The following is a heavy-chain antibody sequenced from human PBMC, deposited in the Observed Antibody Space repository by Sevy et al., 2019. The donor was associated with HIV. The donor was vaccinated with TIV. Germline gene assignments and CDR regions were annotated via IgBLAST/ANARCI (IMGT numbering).Heavy chain of an antibody. V-gene: IGHV1-18*01. CDR2: VTPYNGNK. Sequence: ASVKVSCKASGYSFASYGISWVRQAPGQGLEWMGWVTPYNGNKKYAEKLQGRVSMTTDTSTSTGYMELRSLRPDDTAVYYCARCLGGLRPWEYNWFDPWGQGTLVTVSS. J-gene: IGHJ5*02. CDR1: GYSFASYG. D-gene: IGHD1-26*01. CDR3: ARCLGGLRPWEYNWFDP.